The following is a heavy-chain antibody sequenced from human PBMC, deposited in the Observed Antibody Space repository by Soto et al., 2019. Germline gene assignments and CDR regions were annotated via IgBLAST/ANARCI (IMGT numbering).Heavy chain of an antibody. Sequence: TCAVHCASLTDYYSGWIRAPPGKVLEWTGDINLGGRTNYNPSLKSRVTISIDTSKTQFSLRLTSVTAADTAVYYCARGGHSQGGYRYGYNRHHWGAPWGQGSLVTGS. CDR1: CASLTDYY. D-gene: IGHD5-18*01. CDR3: ARGGHSQGGYRYGYNRHHWGAP. V-gene: IGHV4-34*01. J-gene: IGHJ5*02. CDR2: INLGGRT.